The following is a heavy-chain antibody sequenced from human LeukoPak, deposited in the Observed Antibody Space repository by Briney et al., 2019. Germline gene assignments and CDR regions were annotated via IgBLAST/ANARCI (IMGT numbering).Heavy chain of an antibody. D-gene: IGHD3-22*01. V-gene: IGHV4-39*07. CDR3: ARVWPEKYYYDSSGYFDY. CDR1: GGSISSITYY. CDR2: IYYSGST. J-gene: IGHJ4*02. Sequence: SETLSLTCTVSGGSISSITYYWGWIRQPPGKGLEWIGSIYYSGSTYYNPSLKSRVTISVDTSKNQFSLKLGSVAAADTAVYYCARVWPEKYYYDSSGYFDYWGQGTLVTVSS.